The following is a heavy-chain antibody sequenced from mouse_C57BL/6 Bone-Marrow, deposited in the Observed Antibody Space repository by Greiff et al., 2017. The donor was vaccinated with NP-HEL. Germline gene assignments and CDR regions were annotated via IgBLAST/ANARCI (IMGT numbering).Heavy chain of an antibody. Sequence: QVQLQQSGPELVKPGASVKISCKASGYAFSSSWMNWVKQRPGKGLEWIGRIYPGDGDTNYNGKFKGKATLTADKSSSTAYMQLSSLTSEDSAVYFCARWGGHGFDYWGQGTTLTVSS. D-gene: IGHD3-1*01. V-gene: IGHV1-82*01. CDR1: GYAFSSSW. CDR2: IYPGDGDT. J-gene: IGHJ2*01. CDR3: ARWGGHGFDY.